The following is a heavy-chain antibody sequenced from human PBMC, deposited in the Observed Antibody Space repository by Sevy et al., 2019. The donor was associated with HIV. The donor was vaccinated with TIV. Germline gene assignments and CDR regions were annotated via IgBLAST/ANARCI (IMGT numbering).Heavy chain of an antibody. CDR1: GYTFTSYG. CDR3: ARWYYDYSWGSYRPYYYYGMDV. D-gene: IGHD3-16*02. Sequence: ASVKVSRKASGYTFTSYGISWVRQAPGQGLEWMGWISAYNGNTNYAQKLQGRVTMTTDTSTRTAYMALRSLRSNDTVVYYCARWYYDYSWGSYRPYYYYGMDVWGQGTTVTV. CDR2: ISAYNGNT. V-gene: IGHV1-18*01. J-gene: IGHJ6*02.